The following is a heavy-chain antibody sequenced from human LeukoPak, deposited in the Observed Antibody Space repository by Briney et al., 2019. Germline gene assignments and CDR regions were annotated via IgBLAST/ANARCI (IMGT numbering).Heavy chain of an antibody. CDR2: IKQDGSEK. CDR1: GGSFSGYY. Sequence: PSETLSLTCAVYGGSFSGYYWSWVRQAPGKGLEWVANIKQDGSEKYYVDSVKGRFTISRDNAKNSLYLQMNSLRAEDTAVYYCARNRVGATRWGQGTLVTVSS. D-gene: IGHD1-26*01. J-gene: IGHJ4*02. CDR3: ARNRVGATR. V-gene: IGHV3-7*01.